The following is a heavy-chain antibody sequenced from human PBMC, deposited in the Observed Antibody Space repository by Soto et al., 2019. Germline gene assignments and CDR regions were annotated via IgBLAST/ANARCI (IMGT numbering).Heavy chain of an antibody. J-gene: IGHJ6*02. CDR3: AKDNGGATRYYYYGMDV. D-gene: IGHD1-26*01. V-gene: IGHV3-30*18. CDR1: GFTFSSYG. CDR2: ISYDGSNK. Sequence: LRLSCAASGFTFSSYGMHWVRQAPGKGLEWVAVISYDGSNKYYADSVKGRFTISRDNSKNTLYLQMNSLRAEDTAVYYCAKDNGGATRYYYYGMDVWGQGTTVTVSS.